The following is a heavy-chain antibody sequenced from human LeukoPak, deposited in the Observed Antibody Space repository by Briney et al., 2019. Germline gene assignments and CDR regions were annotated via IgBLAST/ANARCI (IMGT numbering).Heavy chain of an antibody. Sequence: PGGSLKLSCAASGFTFSGSAMHWVRQASGKGLEWVGRIRSKANSYATAYAASVKGRFTISRDDSKNTAYLQMNSLKTEDTAVYYCTRVAENCSGGSCYSVEYYFDYWGQGTLATVSS. CDR3: TRVAENCSGGSCYSVEYYFDY. J-gene: IGHJ4*02. V-gene: IGHV3-73*01. CDR1: GFTFSGSA. D-gene: IGHD2-15*01. CDR2: IRSKANSYAT.